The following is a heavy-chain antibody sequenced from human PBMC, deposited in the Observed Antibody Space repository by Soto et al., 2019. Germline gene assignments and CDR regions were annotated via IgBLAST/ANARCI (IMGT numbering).Heavy chain of an antibody. Sequence: GSLRLSCTASGFTFSSHAMTWVRQAPGKGLEWVSGLSGSGGSIYYADSVKGRFTISRDNSMNTLYLQMKTLRAEDTAVYYCAKVSSSGYAGFFDLWGQGTPV. J-gene: IGHJ4*02. CDR3: AKVSSSGYAGFFDL. CDR1: GFTFSSHA. V-gene: IGHV3-23*01. CDR2: LSGSGGSI. D-gene: IGHD6-19*01.